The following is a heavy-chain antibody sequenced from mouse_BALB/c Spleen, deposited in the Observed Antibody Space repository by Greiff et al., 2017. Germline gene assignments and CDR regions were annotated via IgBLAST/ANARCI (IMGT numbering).Heavy chain of an antibody. J-gene: IGHJ1*01. CDR1: GYTFTDYV. CDR3: ARGRPPWCFDV. CDR2: IYPGSGST. Sequence: QVQLKESGPELVKPGASVKMSCKASGYTFTDYVISWVKQRTGQGLEWIGEIYPGSGSTYYNEKFKGKATLTADKSSNTAYMQLSSLTSEDSAVYFCARGRPPWCFDVWGAGTTVTVSS. V-gene: IGHV1-77*01.